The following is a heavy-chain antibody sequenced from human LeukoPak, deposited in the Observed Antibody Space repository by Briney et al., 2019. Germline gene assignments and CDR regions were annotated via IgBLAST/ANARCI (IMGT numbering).Heavy chain of an antibody. J-gene: IGHJ4*02. CDR1: GFTFSSYA. CDR3: ARGEGAVAGSRFFLDN. CDR2: ISYDGSNK. V-gene: IGHV3-30*04. Sequence: PGGSLRLSCAASGFTFSSYAMHWVRQAPGKGLEWVALISYDGSNKYYADSVKGRFTISRDNSKNTLYLQMNSLRDEDTAVYYCARGEGAVAGSRFFLDNWGQGPLVTVSS. D-gene: IGHD6-19*01.